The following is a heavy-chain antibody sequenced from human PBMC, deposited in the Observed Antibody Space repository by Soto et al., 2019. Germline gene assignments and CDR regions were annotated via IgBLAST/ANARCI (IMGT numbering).Heavy chain of an antibody. J-gene: IGHJ6*02. CDR3: VQSRCGGDCLQSYSSHSYYGLDV. D-gene: IGHD2-21*02. CDR2: IYWDDDR. CDR1: GLSLSTTGVG. V-gene: IGHV2-5*02. Sequence: QITLKESGPTLVKPTQTLTLTCTFSGLSLSTTGVGVGWIRQPPGKALEWLALIYWDDDRRYSPSLKSRLTNNKDTSKNQVVLTMTNMDPVDTATYYCVQSRCGGDCLQSYSSHSYYGLDVWGQGTTVTVSS.